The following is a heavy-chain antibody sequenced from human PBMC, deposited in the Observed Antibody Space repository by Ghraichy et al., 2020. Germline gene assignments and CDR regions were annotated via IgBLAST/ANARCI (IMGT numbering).Heavy chain of an antibody. J-gene: IGHJ6*03. V-gene: IGHV3-66*02. CDR2: IYSGGST. Sequence: GGSLRLSCAASGFTVSSNYMSWVRQAPGKGLEWVSVIYSGGSTYYADSVKGRFTISRDNSKNTLYLQMNSLRAEDTAVYYCGTDMLHPFGESDYYYYYYMDVWGKGTTVTVSS. D-gene: IGHD3-10*01. CDR3: GTDMLHPFGESDYYYYYYMDV. CDR1: GFTVSSNY.